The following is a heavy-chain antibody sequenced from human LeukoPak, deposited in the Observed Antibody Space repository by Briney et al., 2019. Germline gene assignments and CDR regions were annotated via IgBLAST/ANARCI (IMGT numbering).Heavy chain of an antibody. J-gene: IGHJ4*02. CDR1: GFTFSSYW. V-gene: IGHV3-7*01. CDR3: AREESGIAAAGIVHFDY. Sequence: PGGSLRLSCAATGFTFSSYWMSWVRQAPGKGLEWVANIKQDGSEKNYVDSVKGRITISRDNAKNSLYLQMNSLRAEDTAVYYCAREESGIAAAGIVHFDYWGQGTLVTVSS. D-gene: IGHD6-13*01. CDR2: IKQDGSEK.